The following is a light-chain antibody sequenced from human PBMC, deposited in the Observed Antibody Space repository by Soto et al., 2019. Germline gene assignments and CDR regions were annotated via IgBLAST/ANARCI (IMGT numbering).Light chain of an antibody. V-gene: IGLV2-14*01. J-gene: IGLJ3*02. CDR1: SSDVGGYDY. CDR2: EVT. CDR3: CSYTSSSGRV. Sequence: QPVLTQPASVSGSPGQSITISCTGTSSDVGGYDYVSWYQQHPDKAPKLLIFEVTNRPSGVSRRFSGSKSGDTASLTISGLQPDDEADYHCCSYTSSSGRVFGGGTKLTVL.